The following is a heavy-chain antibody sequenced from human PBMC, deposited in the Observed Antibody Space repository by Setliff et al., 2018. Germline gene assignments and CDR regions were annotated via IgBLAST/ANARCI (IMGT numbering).Heavy chain of an antibody. CDR1: GFSISSGYY. D-gene: IGHD3-22*01. J-gene: IGHJ5*02. CDR2: IHHSGKA. Sequence: KALETLSLTCAVSGFSISSGYYWGWIRQPPGKGLEWIVNIHHSGKAYYNPSLKSRVTMSVDTSKNHVSLKLSSVTAADTAVYYCARAHTWSLPNDNSGYPGWFDPWGQGTLVTVSS. CDR3: ARAHTWSLPNDNSGYPGWFDP. V-gene: IGHV4-38-2*01.